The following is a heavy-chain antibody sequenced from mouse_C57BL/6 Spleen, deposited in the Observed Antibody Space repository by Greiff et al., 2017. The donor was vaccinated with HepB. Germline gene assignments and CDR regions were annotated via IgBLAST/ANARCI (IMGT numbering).Heavy chain of an antibody. Sequence: EVQLQQSGPELVKPGASVKISCKASGYTFTDYYMNWVKQSHGKSLEWIGDINPNNGGTSYNQKFKGKATLTVDKSSSTAYMELRSLTSEDSAVYYCARGRETMAPFAYWGQGTLVTVSA. CDR1: GYTFTDYY. V-gene: IGHV1-26*01. D-gene: IGHD1-1*02. CDR2: INPNNGGT. CDR3: ARGRETMAPFAY. J-gene: IGHJ3*01.